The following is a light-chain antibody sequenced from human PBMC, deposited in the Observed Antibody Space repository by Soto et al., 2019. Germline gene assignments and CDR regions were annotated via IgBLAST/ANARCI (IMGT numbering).Light chain of an antibody. CDR3: QQYNNWTPLT. CDR2: GAS. V-gene: IGKV3-15*01. Sequence: EIVMTRSPATLSVSPGERATLSCSASQSVSSNLAWYQQKPGQAPRLLVYGASTRATGIRARFSGSGSGTEFTRTINSLQSEDFAVYSCQQYNNWTPLTFGGGTKVEI. CDR1: QSVSSN. J-gene: IGKJ4*01.